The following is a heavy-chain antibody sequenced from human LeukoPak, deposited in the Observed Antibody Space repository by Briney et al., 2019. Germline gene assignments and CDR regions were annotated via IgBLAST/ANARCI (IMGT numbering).Heavy chain of an antibody. J-gene: IGHJ3*02. CDR3: ARVRESGSYPDAFDI. CDR2: ISSSSSYI. V-gene: IGHV3-21*01. Sequence: GGSLRLSCAASGFTFSSYSMNWVRQAPGKGLEWVSSISSSSSYIYYADSVKGRFTISRDNAKNSLYLQMNSLRAEDTAVYYCARVRESGSYPDAFDIWGQGTMVTVSS. CDR1: GFTFSSYS. D-gene: IGHD3-10*01.